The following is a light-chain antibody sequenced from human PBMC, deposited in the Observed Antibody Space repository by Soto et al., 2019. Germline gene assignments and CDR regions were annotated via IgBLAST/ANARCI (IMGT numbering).Light chain of an antibody. CDR1: QSISRY. V-gene: IGKV1-39*01. CDR3: QQSYRIPYT. J-gene: IGKJ2*01. CDR2: AAS. Sequence: DIQMTQSPSSLSASVGDRVTITCRASQSISRYLNWYQQEPGKAPKLLIYAASSLQSGVPSRFSGSGSGTDFTLTISSLQPEDFAAYDCQQSYRIPYTFGQGTNLEIK.